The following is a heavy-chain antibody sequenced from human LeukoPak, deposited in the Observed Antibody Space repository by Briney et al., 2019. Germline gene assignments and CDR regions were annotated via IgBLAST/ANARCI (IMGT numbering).Heavy chain of an antibody. CDR1: GFTVSSNY. V-gene: IGHV3-66*01. D-gene: IGHD6-13*01. CDR2: IYSGGST. J-gene: IGHJ4*02. Sequence: PGGSLRLSCAASGFTVSSNYMSWVRQAPGKGLEWVSVIYSGGSTYYADSVKGRFTISRDNSKNTLYLQMNSLRAEDTAVYYCARDLRYSSSWYEGDYWGQGTLVTVSS. CDR3: ARDLRYSSSWYEGDY.